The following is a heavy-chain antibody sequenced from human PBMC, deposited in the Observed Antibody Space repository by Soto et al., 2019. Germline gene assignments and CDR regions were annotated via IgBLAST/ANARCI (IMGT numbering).Heavy chain of an antibody. CDR3: VRRALRENYYELDY. CDR1: GFAFSDYY. V-gene: IGHV3-11*06. Sequence: QVQLVESGGGLVEPGGSLRVSCAASGFAFSDYYMSWIRQAPGKGLEWVSHISSSSTYTNYADSVKGRFTMSRDNAKNSLYLQMNSLRAEDTAVYYCVRRALRENYYELDYWGQGTLVTVSS. J-gene: IGHJ4*02. D-gene: IGHD3-3*01. CDR2: ISSSSTYT.